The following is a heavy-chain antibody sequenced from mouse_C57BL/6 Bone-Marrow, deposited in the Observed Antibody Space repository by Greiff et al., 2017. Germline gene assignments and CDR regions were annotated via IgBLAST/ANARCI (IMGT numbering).Heavy chain of an antibody. CDR1: GFNINDYY. CDR3: TRQLRPSFYYAMDY. V-gene: IGHV14-4*01. D-gene: IGHD3-2*02. Sequence: VQLQQSGAELVRPGASVKMSCTASGFNINDYYMHWVKQSHEQGLEWIGWIDPENGDTEYASKFQGKATFTADTSSTTAYLQLSRLTYEDTAVYDCTRQLRPSFYYAMDYWGQGTSVTVSS. J-gene: IGHJ4*01. CDR2: IDPENGDT.